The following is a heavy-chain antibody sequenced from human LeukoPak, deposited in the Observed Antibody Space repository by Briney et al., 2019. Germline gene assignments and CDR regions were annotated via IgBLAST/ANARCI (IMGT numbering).Heavy chain of an antibody. Sequence: ASVKVSCKASGYTFTGYCMHWVRQAPGQGLEWMGWINPNSGGTNYAQKFQGRVAMTRDTSITTAYMELSRLRSDDTAVYYCARVFRSITARLDFDYWGQGTLVTVSS. CDR3: ARVFRSITARLDFDY. D-gene: IGHD6-6*01. J-gene: IGHJ4*02. CDR2: INPNSGGT. CDR1: GYTFTGYC. V-gene: IGHV1-2*02.